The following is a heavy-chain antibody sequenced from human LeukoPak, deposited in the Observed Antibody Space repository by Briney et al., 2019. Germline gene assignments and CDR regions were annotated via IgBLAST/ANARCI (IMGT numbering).Heavy chain of an antibody. D-gene: IGHD6-19*01. V-gene: IGHV4-34*01. CDR3: ARASEYSSGWYENY. Sequence: KPSETLSLTCAVYGGSFSGYYWSWIRQPPGKGLEWIGEINHSGSTNYNPSLKSRVTISVDTSKNQFSLKLSSVTAADTAVYYCARASEYSSGWYENYWGQGTLVTVSS. CDR2: INHSGST. CDR1: GGSFSGYY. J-gene: IGHJ4*02.